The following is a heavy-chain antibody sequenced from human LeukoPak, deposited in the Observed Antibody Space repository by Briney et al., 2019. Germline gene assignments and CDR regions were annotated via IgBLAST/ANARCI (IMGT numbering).Heavy chain of an antibody. J-gene: IGHJ4*02. CDR2: ISGNGRTI. CDR1: GFTFRTYE. V-gene: IGHV3-48*03. Sequence: QSGGSLRLSCAASGFTFRTYEMNWVRQAPGKGLEWVSYISGNGRTIYYADPVKGRFTISRDNAKNSLYLQMNSLRVEDTALYYCTRDPERYSGAYDWGIDYWGQGTLVIVSS. CDR3: TRDPERYSGAYDWGIDY. D-gene: IGHD3-16*01.